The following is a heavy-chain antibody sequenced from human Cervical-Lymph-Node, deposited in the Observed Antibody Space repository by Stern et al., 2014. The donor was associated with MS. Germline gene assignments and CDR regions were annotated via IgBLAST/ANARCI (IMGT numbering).Heavy chain of an antibody. J-gene: IGHJ4*02. CDR1: GYSFTSYY. CDR2: VNPSGGRT. V-gene: IGHV1-46*04. Sequence: VQLVESGAEVKEPGASVKVSCRASGYSFTSYYMHWVRQAPGQGLEWMGIVNPSGGRTSYAQKVQGRFTMTRDTSTTKVYMELSGLRSEDTAVYYCARSAVGAHPLDYWGQGTVVIVSS. CDR3: ARSAVGAHPLDY. D-gene: IGHD1-26*01.